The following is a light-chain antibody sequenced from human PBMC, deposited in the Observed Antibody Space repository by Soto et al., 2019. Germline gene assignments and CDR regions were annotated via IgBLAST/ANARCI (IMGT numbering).Light chain of an antibody. CDR1: QGIRND. Sequence: QMTQSPSSLSASVGDRVTITCRASQGIRNDLSWYQQKSGKAPERLIYGGSSLQSGVPSRFSGSGSGAEFTLTISSLQSEDFATYYCLQHSTYPWTFGQGTKVEI. CDR3: LQHSTYPWT. CDR2: GGS. V-gene: IGKV1-17*01. J-gene: IGKJ1*01.